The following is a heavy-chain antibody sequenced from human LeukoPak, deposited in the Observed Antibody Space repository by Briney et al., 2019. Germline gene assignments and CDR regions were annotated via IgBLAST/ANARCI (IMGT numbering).Heavy chain of an antibody. CDR3: GRVFYSSNWNLFDP. V-gene: IGHV4-59*01. D-gene: IGHD6-13*01. CDR2: FYNSGST. Sequence: SETLSLTCTVSGGSISNNYWTWIRQPPGKGLEWIGYFYNSGSTNYNPSLNSRVTISVDTSKNQFSLKLTSVTAADTAVYYCGRVFYSSNWNLFDPWGQGTLVTVSS. J-gene: IGHJ5*02. CDR1: GGSISNNY.